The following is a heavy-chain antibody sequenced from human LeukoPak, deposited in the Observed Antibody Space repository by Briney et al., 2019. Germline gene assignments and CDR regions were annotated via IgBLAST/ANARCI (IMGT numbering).Heavy chain of an antibody. Sequence: RAGGSLRLSCAASGFTFSNYGMHWVRQAPGKGLEWVALIRYDGRNKYYADSVKGRFPISRDSYKNTLYLQMNSLRAEDTAVYYCAKDFRVAMAPAYFDYWGQGTLVTLPS. CDR3: AKDFRVAMAPAYFDY. CDR1: GFTFSNYG. J-gene: IGHJ4*02. V-gene: IGHV3-30*02. D-gene: IGHD5-18*01. CDR2: IRYDGRNK.